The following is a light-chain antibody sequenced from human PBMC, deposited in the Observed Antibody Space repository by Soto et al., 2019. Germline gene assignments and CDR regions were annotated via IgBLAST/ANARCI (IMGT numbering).Light chain of an antibody. CDR1: QAISSY. J-gene: IGKJ4*01. CDR3: HKYNHAPT. Sequence: DILLTQSPSSLSASVGDRVTITCRASQAISSYLSWYQQKPGKVPELLIYATSTLQSGAPSRFSSSGSGTDFTLTISSVQPEDVATYYCHKYNHAPTFGGGTKVEIK. CDR2: ATS. V-gene: IGKV1-27*01.